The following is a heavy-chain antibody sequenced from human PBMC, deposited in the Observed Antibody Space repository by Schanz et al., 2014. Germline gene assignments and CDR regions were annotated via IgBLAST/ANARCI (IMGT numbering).Heavy chain of an antibody. Sequence: EVQLVESGGGLVKPGGSLRLSCVVSGFSVSNTYMHWVRQPPGKGLEWVANIKHDGSEKYYVDSVKGRFTISRDNSKNTLYLQMNSLRAEDTAVYYCARTTNPFNFDSWPYLDYWGQGTLVTVSS. J-gene: IGHJ4*02. V-gene: IGHV3-7*01. CDR3: ARTTNPFNFDSWPYLDY. D-gene: IGHD3-9*01. CDR2: IKHDGSEK. CDR1: GFSVSNTY.